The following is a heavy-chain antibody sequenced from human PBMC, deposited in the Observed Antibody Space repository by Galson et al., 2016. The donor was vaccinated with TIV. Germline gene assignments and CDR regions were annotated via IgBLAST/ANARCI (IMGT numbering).Heavy chain of an antibody. J-gene: IGHJ4*02. CDR2: ISGSGGLT. Sequence: SLRLSCAASGLTFSIYAMSWVRQAPGKGLEWVSVISGSGGLTYYADSVKGRFTISRDNSQNTLFLQMNSLRAEDTAVYYCARTRDGGRHGGDYWGQGTLVTVSS. CDR3: ARTRDGGRHGGDY. V-gene: IGHV3-23*01. CDR1: GLTFSIYA. D-gene: IGHD3-16*01.